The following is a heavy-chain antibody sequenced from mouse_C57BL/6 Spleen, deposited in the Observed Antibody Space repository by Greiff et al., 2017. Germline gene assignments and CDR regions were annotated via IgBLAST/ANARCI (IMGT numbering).Heavy chain of an antibody. CDR3: ARSELGRGYAMDY. J-gene: IGHJ4*01. CDR2: IHPNSGST. CDR1: GYTFTSYW. V-gene: IGHV1-64*01. D-gene: IGHD4-1*01. Sequence: QVQLQQPGAELVKPGASVKLSCKASGYTFTSYWMHWVKPRPGQGLEWIGMIHPNSGSTNYNEKFKSKATLTVDKSSSTAYMQLSSLTSEDSAVYYCARSELGRGYAMDYWGQGTSVTVSS.